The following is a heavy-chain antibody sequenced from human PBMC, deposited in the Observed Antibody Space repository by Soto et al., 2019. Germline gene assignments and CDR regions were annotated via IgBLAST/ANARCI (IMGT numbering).Heavy chain of an antibody. Sequence: QVPLVESGGGVVQPGRSLRLSCAASGFTFSSYGMHWVRQAPGKGLEWVAVISYDGSNKYYADSVKGRFTISRDNSKNTLYLQMNSLRAEDTAVYYCAKPHSSGWYSMDYWGQGTLVTVSS. CDR3: AKPHSSGWYSMDY. CDR1: GFTFSSYG. J-gene: IGHJ4*02. V-gene: IGHV3-30*18. CDR2: ISYDGSNK. D-gene: IGHD6-19*01.